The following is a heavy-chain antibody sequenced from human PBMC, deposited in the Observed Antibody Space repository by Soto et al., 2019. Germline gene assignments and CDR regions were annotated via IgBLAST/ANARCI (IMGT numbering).Heavy chain of an antibody. Sequence: ASETLSLTCAVYGGSFSGYYWSWIRQPPGKGLEWIGEINHSGSTNYNPSLKSRVTISVDTSKNQFSLKLSSVTAADTAVYYCARGLKITMVRGVIINYYFDYWGQGTLVTVSS. D-gene: IGHD3-10*01. CDR3: ARGLKITMVRGVIINYYFDY. CDR1: GGSFSGYY. V-gene: IGHV4-34*01. CDR2: INHSGST. J-gene: IGHJ4*02.